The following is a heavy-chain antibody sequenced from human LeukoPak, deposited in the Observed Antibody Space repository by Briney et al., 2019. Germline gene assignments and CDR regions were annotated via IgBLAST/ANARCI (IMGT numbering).Heavy chain of an antibody. CDR1: GFTFSTNN. J-gene: IGHJ6*04. CDR2: ISTNSRSI. D-gene: IGHD2/OR15-2a*01. Sequence: GGSLRLSCAGTGFTFSTNNFNWVRQAPGKGLEWLSYISTNSRSIYYADSAKGRFNISKDNAKNLLYLQMNSLRVEDTAAYFCARYIATSTFMDLWGKGTTVTVSS. CDR3: ARYIATSTFMDL. V-gene: IGHV3-48*01.